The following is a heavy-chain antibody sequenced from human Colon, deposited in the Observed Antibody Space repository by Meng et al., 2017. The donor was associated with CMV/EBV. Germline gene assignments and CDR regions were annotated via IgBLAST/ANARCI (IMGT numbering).Heavy chain of an antibody. CDR1: AFMFKDHG. V-gene: IGHV3-48*04. CDR3: ARVPVAVNDGIDY. J-gene: IGHJ4*03. D-gene: IGHD4-23*01. Sequence: GESLKISCAASAFMFKDHGMSWVRQAPGRGLEWIAYISPSSGTKDYADSVRGRFTISRDNANNLLYLDMNDLGADDTGVYFCARVPVAVNDGIDYWGHGTLVTVSS. CDR2: ISPSSGTK.